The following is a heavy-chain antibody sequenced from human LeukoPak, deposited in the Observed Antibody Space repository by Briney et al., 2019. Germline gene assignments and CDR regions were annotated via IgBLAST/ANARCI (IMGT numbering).Heavy chain of an antibody. CDR2: IRSKANSYAT. CDR1: GFTFSGSA. D-gene: IGHD5-12*01. J-gene: IGHJ5*02. CDR3: TRPIPGYSGYDWLFDP. V-gene: IGHV3-73*01. Sequence: GGSLRLSCAASGFTFSGSAMHWVRQASGKGLEWVGRIRSKANSYATAYAASVKGRFTISRDDSKNTAYLQMNSLKTEDTAVYYCTRPIPGYSGYDWLFDPWSQGTLVTVSS.